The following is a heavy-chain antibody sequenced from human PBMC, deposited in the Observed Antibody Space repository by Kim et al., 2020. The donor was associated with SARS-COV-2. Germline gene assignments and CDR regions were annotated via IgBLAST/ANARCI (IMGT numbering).Heavy chain of an antibody. D-gene: IGHD6-6*01. Sequence: ASVKVSCKASGYTFTDYDIHWVRLAPGQRLEWMGWINADNGDTKHLQKFQGRVSITRDTSATTVYMELSSLRYEDTAVYYCARTAARLFDYWGQGTLVTVSS. CDR3: ARTAARLFDY. V-gene: IGHV1-3*01. CDR1: GYTFTDYD. CDR2: INADNGDT. J-gene: IGHJ4*02.